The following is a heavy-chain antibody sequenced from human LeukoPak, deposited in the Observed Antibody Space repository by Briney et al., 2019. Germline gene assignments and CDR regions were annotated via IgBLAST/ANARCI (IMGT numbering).Heavy chain of an antibody. CDR2: IIPIFGTA. CDR3: AVVGSGSYTMVYYYYGMDV. D-gene: IGHD3-10*01. J-gene: IGHJ6*02. V-gene: IGHV1-69*01. CDR1: GGTFSSYA. Sequence: GSSVKVSGKASGGTFSSYAISWVRQAPGQGLEWMGGIIPIFGTANYAQKFQGRVTITADESTSTAYMELSSLRSEDTAVYYCAVVGSGSYTMVYYYYGMDVWGQGTTVTVSS.